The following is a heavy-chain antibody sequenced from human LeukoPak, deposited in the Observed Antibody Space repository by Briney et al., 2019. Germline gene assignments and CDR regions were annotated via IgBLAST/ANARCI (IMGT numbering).Heavy chain of an antibody. J-gene: IGHJ4*02. D-gene: IGHD1-26*01. V-gene: IGHV5-51*01. CDR2: IYPGDPDT. Sequence: GESLKISCKGPGYSFTSYWIGWVRQMPGKGLEWMGIIYPGDPDTRYSPSFQGQVTISADKSISTAYLQWSSLKASDTAMYYCARHSGSYPELLDYWGQGTLVTVSS. CDR3: ARHSGSYPELLDY. CDR1: GYSFTSYW.